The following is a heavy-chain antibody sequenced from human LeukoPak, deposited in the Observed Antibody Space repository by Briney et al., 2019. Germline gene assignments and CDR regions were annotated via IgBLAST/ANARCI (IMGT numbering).Heavy chain of an antibody. D-gene: IGHD3-10*01. CDR3: STDGGCGSGSLAY. CDR2: IKSNTNDGTA. V-gene: IGHV3-15*01. CDR1: EFPFSNAW. Sequence: GGSLRLSCAASEFPFSNAWMTWVRQAPGKGLEWVGRIKSNTNDGTAAYAGPLKGRFTISRDDSKNTLYLQVNSLKTEDTAVYYCSTDGGCGSGSLAYWGQGTLVTVSS. J-gene: IGHJ4*02.